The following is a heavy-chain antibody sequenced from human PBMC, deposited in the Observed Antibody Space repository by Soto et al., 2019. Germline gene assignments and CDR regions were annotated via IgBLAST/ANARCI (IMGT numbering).Heavy chain of an antibody. CDR3: RRQAALWEKVDF. J-gene: IGHJ1*01. CDR1: GFTFAKYW. CDR2: IETDGTTQ. D-gene: IGHD3-10*01. Sequence: GGSLRLSCVVSGFTFAKYWMHWVRQAPGKGLVWVARIETDGTTQTYADSVEGRFTISRDNAKNTLYLHMNSLRAEDTAVYYCRRQAALWEKVDFRGHGTPVTVSS. V-gene: IGHV3-74*01.